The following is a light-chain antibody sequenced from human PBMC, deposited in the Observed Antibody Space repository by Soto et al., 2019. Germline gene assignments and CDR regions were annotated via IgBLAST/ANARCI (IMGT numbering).Light chain of an antibody. Sequence: EFVLSQSPATLSLSPGGSATLSCKTSQSRGSNFLAWYQHKPGQAPRLLIYASSNRATGIPDRFSGSASGTDFTPTINRLAPKDFAVYYCQLYGISPHFGQGTRLEIK. J-gene: IGKJ5*01. CDR3: QLYGISPH. CDR2: ASS. V-gene: IGKV3-20*01. CDR1: QSRGSNF.